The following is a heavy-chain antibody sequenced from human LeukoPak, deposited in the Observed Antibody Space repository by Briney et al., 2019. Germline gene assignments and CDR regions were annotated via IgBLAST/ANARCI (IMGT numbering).Heavy chain of an antibody. J-gene: IGHJ4*02. CDR3: ARDRGYTQDY. Sequence: GGSLRLSCAASGFTFSAYWMHWVRQAPGKGLVWVSRINGEGRSTSYADSVKGRFTISRDNAKNTLYLQMNSLRAEDTAVYYCARDRGYTQDYWGQGTLVTVSS. CDR1: GFTFSAYW. CDR2: INGEGRST. D-gene: IGHD5-12*01. V-gene: IGHV3-74*01.